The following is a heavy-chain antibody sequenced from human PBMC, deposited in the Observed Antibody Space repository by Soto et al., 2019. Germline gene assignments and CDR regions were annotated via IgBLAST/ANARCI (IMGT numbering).Heavy chain of an antibody. J-gene: IGHJ5*02. D-gene: IGHD2-2*01. Sequence: QVQLQESGPGLVKPSGTLSLTCAVSGGSISSSNWWSWVRQPPGKGLEWIGEIYHSGSTNYNPSPQRRGPLSVDQSKNPFPLTLGSVTGADTAVYYRARVRSVVPAAIPHWFDPWGQGTLVTVSS. V-gene: IGHV4-4*02. CDR2: IYHSGST. CDR3: ARVRSVVPAAIPHWFDP. CDR1: GGSISSSNW.